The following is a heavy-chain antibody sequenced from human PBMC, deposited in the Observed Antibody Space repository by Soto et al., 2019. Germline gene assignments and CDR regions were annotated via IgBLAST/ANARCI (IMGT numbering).Heavy chain of an antibody. V-gene: IGHV5-51*01. J-gene: IGHJ4*02. Sequence: PGESLKISCKASGYNFGAYWIGWVRQMPGRGLEWMGIIFPGDSDTRYSPSFQGQVTISADKSISAVYLQWRSLKASDTATYFCARGGLIGTPPGYWGQGTRVTVSS. CDR1: GYNFGAYW. D-gene: IGHD1-7*01. CDR3: ARGGLIGTPPGY. CDR2: IFPGDSDT.